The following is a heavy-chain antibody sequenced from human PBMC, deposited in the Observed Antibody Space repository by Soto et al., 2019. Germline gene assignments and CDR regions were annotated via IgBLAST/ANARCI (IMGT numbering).Heavy chain of an antibody. V-gene: IGHV1-2*04. CDR2: INPNSGAT. Sequence: QVQLVQSGAEVKKPGASVKVSCKASGYTFTANYLHWVRQAPGQGLEWMGWINPNSGATNYAQRFQAWVTMTRDTSISTAYMELSRLTFDDTAVYYCAREITGSWMDVWGQGTTVTVSS. CDR1: GYTFTANY. D-gene: IGHD6-13*01. CDR3: AREITGSWMDV. J-gene: IGHJ6*02.